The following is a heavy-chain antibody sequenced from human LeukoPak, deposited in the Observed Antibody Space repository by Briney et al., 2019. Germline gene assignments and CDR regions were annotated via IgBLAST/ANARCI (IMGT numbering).Heavy chain of an antibody. V-gene: IGHV3-74*01. J-gene: IGHJ4*02. CDR3: ARETLGAGLRAPDY. CDR2: VNDDGSKT. CDR1: GFTFRDFW. Sequence: PGGSLRLSCAASGFTFRDFWFHWVRQVPGKGPVWVSRVNDDGSKTFYTDSVKGRFTISRDNAKNTVYLQMYSLRVEDTAVYYCARETLGAGLRAPDYWSRGALVTVSS. D-gene: IGHD3/OR15-3a*01.